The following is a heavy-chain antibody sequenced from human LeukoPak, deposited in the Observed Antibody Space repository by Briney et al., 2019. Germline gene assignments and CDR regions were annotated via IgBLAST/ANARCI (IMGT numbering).Heavy chain of an antibody. CDR2: IQDDGATT. Sequence: GGSLRLSCAASGFTFSTFPMHWVRQAPGKGLEWVALIQDDGATTNYADSARGRFTISRDNSKSTVYLQMNSLKPDDTAVYYCATQGITLVVVISPFDYWGQGTLVTVSS. V-gene: IGHV3-30*02. CDR3: ATQGITLVVVISPFDY. J-gene: IGHJ4*02. D-gene: IGHD3-22*01. CDR1: GFTFSTFP.